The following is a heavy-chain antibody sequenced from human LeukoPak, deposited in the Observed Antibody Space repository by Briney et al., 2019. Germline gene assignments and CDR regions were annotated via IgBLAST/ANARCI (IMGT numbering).Heavy chain of an antibody. J-gene: IGHJ4*02. CDR1: GYTFTSYD. V-gene: IGHV1-8*01. CDR2: MNPNSGNT. CDR3: ARETASGYLGFDF. D-gene: IGHD3-3*01. Sequence: ASVNVSCTASGYTFTSYDINWVRQATGQGLEWMGWMNPNSGNTGYAQKFQARVTVTIDTSTTTAYMELRSLSSDDTAVYFCARETASGYLGFDFWGQGTLVTVSS.